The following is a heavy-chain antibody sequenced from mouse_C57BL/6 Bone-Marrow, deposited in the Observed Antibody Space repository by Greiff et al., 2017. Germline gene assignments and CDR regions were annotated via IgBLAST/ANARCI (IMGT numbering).Heavy chain of an antibody. D-gene: IGHD1-1*01. CDR2: INPRTGGT. Sequence: VQLQQSGPELVKPGASVKISCKASGYSFTGYYMNWVKQSPEKSLEWIGEINPRTGGTTYNQKFKAKATLTVDKSSSTAYMQLKSLTSEDSTVXYCARWGMLLRVFFDYGGQCTTLTVS. J-gene: IGHJ2*01. CDR3: ARWGMLLRVFFDY. V-gene: IGHV1-42*01. CDR1: GYSFTGYY.